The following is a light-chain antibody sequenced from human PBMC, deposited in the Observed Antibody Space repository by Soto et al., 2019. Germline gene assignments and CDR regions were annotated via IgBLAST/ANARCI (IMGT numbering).Light chain of an antibody. CDR1: SSNIGNNY. J-gene: IGLJ3*02. CDR3: GTWDSSLSAGV. V-gene: IGLV1-51*01. Sequence: QAVVTQPPSVSAAPGQKVTISCSGSSSNIGNNYVSWYQQLPGTAPKVLIYDNNKRPSGISDRFSGSKSGTAATLGITGLQTGDEADYYCGTWDSSLSAGVFGGGTKLTVL. CDR2: DNN.